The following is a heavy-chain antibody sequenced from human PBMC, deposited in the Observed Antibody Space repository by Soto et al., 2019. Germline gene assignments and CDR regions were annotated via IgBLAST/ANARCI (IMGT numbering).Heavy chain of an antibody. V-gene: IGHV1-46*01. J-gene: IGHJ4*02. CDR2: INPSGGFT. D-gene: IGHD3-22*01. Sequence: QVQLVQSGAEVKKPGASVKVSCKASGYTFTSYYMHWVRQAPGQGLEWMGIINPSGGFTSYAQKFQGRVTMPRDTSTSTDNMELSSLRSEDTAVYYCAREYHYDSRAYHAFDYWGQGTLVTVSS. CDR1: GYTFTSYY. CDR3: AREYHYDSRAYHAFDY.